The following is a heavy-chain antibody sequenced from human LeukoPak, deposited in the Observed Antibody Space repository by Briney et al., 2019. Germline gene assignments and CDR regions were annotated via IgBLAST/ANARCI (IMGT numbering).Heavy chain of an antibody. CDR3: ALGGGYQLLPASFDY. CDR1: GYNFTSYY. D-gene: IGHD2-2*01. Sequence: ASVKVSCKASGYNFTSYYMHWVRQAPGQGLEWTGIINPSDGSTKYAQKFQGRVTMTRDMSTSTVYMELSSLRSEDTAVYYCALGGGYQLLPASFDYWGQGTLVTVSS. V-gene: IGHV1-46*01. CDR2: INPSDGST. J-gene: IGHJ4*02.